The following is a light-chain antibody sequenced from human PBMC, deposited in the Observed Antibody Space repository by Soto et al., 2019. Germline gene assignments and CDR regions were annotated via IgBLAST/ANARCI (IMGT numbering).Light chain of an antibody. CDR1: QSVSSN. Sequence: EIVMTQSPATLSVSPGDRATLSCGASQSVSSNLAWYQQKPGQAPRLLIYGASTRATDISARFSGSGSGTEFTLTISSLQSEDFALYYCQQYNNWPRTFGQGTKVEIK. V-gene: IGKV3-15*01. CDR3: QQYNNWPRT. CDR2: GAS. J-gene: IGKJ1*01.